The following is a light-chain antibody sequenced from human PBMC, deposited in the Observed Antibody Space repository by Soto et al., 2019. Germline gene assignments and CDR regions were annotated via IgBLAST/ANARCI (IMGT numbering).Light chain of an antibody. CDR2: NAS. CDR3: QQYNSYSYT. J-gene: IGKJ2*01. Sequence: DIQMTQSPSTLSASVGDRVTIACRASQSISSYLAWYQQKPGKAPNLLIYNASNLASGVPSRFTGGGSGTDFTLTINSLQPDDSATYFCQQYNSYSYTLGQGTKLEIK. V-gene: IGKV1-5*03. CDR1: QSISSY.